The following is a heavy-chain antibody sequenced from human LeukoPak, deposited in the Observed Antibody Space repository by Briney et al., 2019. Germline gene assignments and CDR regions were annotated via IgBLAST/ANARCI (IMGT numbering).Heavy chain of an antibody. D-gene: IGHD3-9*01. V-gene: IGHV1-69*05. J-gene: IGHJ6*03. CDR1: GGTFSSYA. CDR3: ARGDYDILTGYSYYYYYMDV. Sequence: AASVKVSCKASGGTFSSYAISWVRQAPGQGLEWMGGIIPIFGTANYAQKFQGRVTITTDESTSTAYMELSSLRSEDTAVYYCARGDYDILTGYSYYYYYMDVWGKGTTVTVSS. CDR2: IIPIFGTA.